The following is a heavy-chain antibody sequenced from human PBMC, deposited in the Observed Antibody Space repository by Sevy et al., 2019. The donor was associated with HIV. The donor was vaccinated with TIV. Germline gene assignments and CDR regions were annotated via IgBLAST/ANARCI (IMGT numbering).Heavy chain of an antibody. CDR2: ISWNGGAL. Sequence: GGSLRLSCATFGFTFSDYAMHWVRQAPGKGLEWVSGISWNGGALGYADSVKGRFTISRDNARNSLYLQMDSLRAEDTALYYCAKDIRSGGSTMTGDYWGLGTLVTVSS. CDR1: GFTFSDYA. D-gene: IGHD3-22*01. J-gene: IGHJ4*02. CDR3: AKDIRSGGSTMTGDY. V-gene: IGHV3-9*01.